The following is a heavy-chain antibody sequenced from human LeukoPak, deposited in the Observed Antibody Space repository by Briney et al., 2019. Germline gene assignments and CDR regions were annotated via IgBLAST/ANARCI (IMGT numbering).Heavy chain of an antibody. CDR3: ARGGGYTRGDYDSSGYYGY. CDR1: GYTFTGYY. D-gene: IGHD3-22*01. J-gene: IGHJ4*02. CDR2: INPNSGGT. Sequence: ASVKVSCKASGYTFTGYYMHWVRQAPGQGLEWMGWINPNSGGTNYAQKFQGRVTMTRDTSISTAYMELSRLRSDDTAVYYCARGGGYTRGDYDSSGYYGYWGQGTLVTVSS. V-gene: IGHV1-2*02.